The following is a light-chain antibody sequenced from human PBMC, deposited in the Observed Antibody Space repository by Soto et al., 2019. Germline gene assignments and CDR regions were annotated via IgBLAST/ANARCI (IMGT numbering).Light chain of an antibody. CDR1: QNINDW. Sequence: DIQMTQSPSTLSASVGDRVTITCRASQNINDWLAWYQQKPGKAPRLLIYKASTLESGVPSRFSGSGFGKEVTLTISSLQPDDFATYYCQQYNTYSFTFGPGAKVDI. J-gene: IGKJ3*01. CDR3: QQYNTYSFT. V-gene: IGKV1-5*03. CDR2: KAS.